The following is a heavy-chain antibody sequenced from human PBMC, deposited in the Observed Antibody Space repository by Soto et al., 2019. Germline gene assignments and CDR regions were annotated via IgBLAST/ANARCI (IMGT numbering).Heavy chain of an antibody. CDR2: ISSSGSYI. J-gene: IGHJ6*03. CDR1: GFTFSSYS. D-gene: IGHD5-18*01. V-gene: IGHV3-21*01. Sequence: EVQLVESGGGLVKPGGSLRLSCAASGFTFSSYSMNWVRQAPGKGLEWVSFISSSGSYIYYADSVKGRFTISRDNAKNSMYLQMNRLRAEDTAVYYCARVGYSFGSSYYYYYMDVWGKGTTVTVSS. CDR3: ARVGYSFGSSYYYYYMDV.